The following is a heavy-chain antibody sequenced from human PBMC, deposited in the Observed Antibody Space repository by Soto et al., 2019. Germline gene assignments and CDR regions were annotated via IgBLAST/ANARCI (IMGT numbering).Heavy chain of an antibody. CDR3: ARSLTTGVVIVGSYFDY. J-gene: IGHJ4*02. CDR2: IYYSGST. V-gene: IGHV4-39*01. Sequence: LSLTCTVSGGSISSSSYYWGWIRQPPGKGLEWIGSIYYSGSTYYNPSLKSRVTISVDTSKNQFSLKLSSVTAADTAVYYCARSLTTGVVIVGSYFDYWGQGTLVTVSS. D-gene: IGHD3-3*01. CDR1: GGSISSSSYY.